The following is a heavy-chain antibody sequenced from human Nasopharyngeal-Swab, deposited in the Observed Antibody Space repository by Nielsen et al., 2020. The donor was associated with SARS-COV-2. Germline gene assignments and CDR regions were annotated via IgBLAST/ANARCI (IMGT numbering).Heavy chain of an antibody. CDR1: GGSISSSSYY. D-gene: IGHD3-3*01. J-gene: IGHJ5*02. V-gene: IGHV4-39*01. Sequence: SETLSLTCTVSGGSISSSSYYWGWIRQPPGEGLEWIGSIYYSGSTYYNPSLKSRVTISVDTSKNQFSLKLSPVTAADTAVYYCAATSVLRFLEWLNNWFDPWGQGTLVTVSS. CDR3: AATSVLRFLEWLNNWFDP. CDR2: IYYSGST.